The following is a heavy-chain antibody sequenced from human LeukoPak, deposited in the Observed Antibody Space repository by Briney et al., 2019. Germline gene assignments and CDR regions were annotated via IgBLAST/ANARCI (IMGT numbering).Heavy chain of an antibody. CDR1: GFTFSSYA. Sequence: GGSLRLSCAASGFTFSSYAMSWVRQAPGKGLEWVSAISGSGGSTYYADSVEGRFTISRDNSKNTLYLQMNSLRAEDTAVYYCAKNRGYSYGHLDYWGQGTLVTVSS. D-gene: IGHD5-18*01. V-gene: IGHV3-23*01. CDR2: ISGSGGST. CDR3: AKNRGYSYGHLDY. J-gene: IGHJ4*02.